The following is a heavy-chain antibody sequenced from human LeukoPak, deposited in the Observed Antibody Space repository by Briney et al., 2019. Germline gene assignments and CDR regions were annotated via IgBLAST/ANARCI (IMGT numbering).Heavy chain of an antibody. CDR3: AKEGYCSSTSCAQVWFDP. D-gene: IGHD2-2*01. V-gene: IGHV3-20*04. CDR1: GFTFDDYG. J-gene: IGHJ5*02. Sequence: PGGSLRLSCAASGFTFDDYGMSWVRQAPGKGLEWVSGINWNGDNTDYADSVKGRFTISRDNAKNSLYLQMNSLRAEDTAVYYCAKEGYCSSTSCAQVWFDPWGQGTLVTVSS. CDR2: INWNGDNT.